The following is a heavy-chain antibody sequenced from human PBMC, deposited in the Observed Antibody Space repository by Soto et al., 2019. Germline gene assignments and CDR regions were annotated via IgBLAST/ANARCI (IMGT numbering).Heavy chain of an antibody. Sequence: GSLRLSCTASGFTFGDYAMSWFRQAPGKGLEWVGFIRSKAYGGTTEYAASVKGRFTISRDDSKSIAYLQMNSLKTEDTAVYYCTRDGVYLGYCISTSCYQEAFDIWGQGTMVTVSS. J-gene: IGHJ3*02. CDR2: IRSKAYGGTT. CDR1: GFTFGDYA. D-gene: IGHD2-2*01. CDR3: TRDGVYLGYCISTSCYQEAFDI. V-gene: IGHV3-49*03.